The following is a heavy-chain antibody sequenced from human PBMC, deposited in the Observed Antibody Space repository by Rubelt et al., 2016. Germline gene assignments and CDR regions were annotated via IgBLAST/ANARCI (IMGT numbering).Heavy chain of an antibody. CDR2: IYYSGST. D-gene: IGHD6-6*01. J-gene: IGHJ3*02. Sequence: QLQLQESGPGLVKPSETLSLTCTVSGGSISSSYYYWGWIRQPPGKGLEWIGSIYYSGSTYYNPSLKSRVTIFVDTSKNQLALKLSFVTAAGTAVYYCARSWAWTARKDAFDIWGQGTMVTVSS. CDR3: ARSWAWTARKDAFDI. V-gene: IGHV4-39*07. CDR1: GGSISSSYYY.